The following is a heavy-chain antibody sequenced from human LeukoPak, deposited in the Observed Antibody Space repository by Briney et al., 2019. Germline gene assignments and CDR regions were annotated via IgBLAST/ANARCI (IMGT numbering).Heavy chain of an antibody. J-gene: IGHJ3*02. V-gene: IGHV3-21*01. CDR3: ARALGAFDI. Sequence: PGGSLRLSCAASGFTFSSYAMSWVRQAPGKGLEWVSSISSSSSYIYYADSVKGRLTISRDNAKNSLYLQMNSLRAEDTAVYYCARALGAFDIWGQGTMVTVSS. CDR2: ISSSSSYI. CDR1: GFTFSSYA.